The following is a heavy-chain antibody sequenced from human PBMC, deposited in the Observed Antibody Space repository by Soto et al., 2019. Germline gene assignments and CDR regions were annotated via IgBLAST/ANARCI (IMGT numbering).Heavy chain of an antibody. CDR2: INWNGGST. D-gene: IGHD1-1*01. CDR1: GFTFDDYG. CDR3: ARVKLELERPSGNYYYYYMDV. Sequence: GGSLRLSCAASGFTFDDYGMSWVRQAPGKGLEWVSGINWNGGSTGYADSVKGRFTISRDNAKNSLYLQMNSLRAEDTALYHCARVKLELERPSGNYYYYYMDVWGKGTTVTVSS. J-gene: IGHJ6*03. V-gene: IGHV3-20*01.